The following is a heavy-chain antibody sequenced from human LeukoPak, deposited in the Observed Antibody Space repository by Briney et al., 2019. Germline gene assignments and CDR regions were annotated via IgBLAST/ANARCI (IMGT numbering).Heavy chain of an antibody. CDR1: GLTFRSSA. Sequence: GGSLRLSCAASGLTFRSSAMSWVRQAPGKGLGWVSAIDGSGQTTYYADSVKGRFTISRDDSKNTLYLQLTSLGVDDTAVYYCAKVATWTYFDSWGQGTLVTVSS. D-gene: IGHD3/OR15-3a*01. CDR2: IDGSGQTT. CDR3: AKVATWTYFDS. V-gene: IGHV3-23*01. J-gene: IGHJ4*02.